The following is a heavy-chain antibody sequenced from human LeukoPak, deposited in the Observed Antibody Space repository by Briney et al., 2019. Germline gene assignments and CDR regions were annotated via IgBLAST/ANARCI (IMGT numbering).Heavy chain of an antibody. Sequence: GGSLRLPCAASGFTFSDYYMSWIRQAPGKGLEWVSYISSSGSTIYYADSVKGRFTISRDNAKNSLYLQLNSLRAEDTAVYYCARDGSYNWNDGDWFDPWGQGTLVTVSS. CDR3: ARDGSYNWNDGDWFDP. J-gene: IGHJ5*02. V-gene: IGHV3-11*04. CDR2: ISSSGSTI. CDR1: GFTFSDYY. D-gene: IGHD1-1*01.